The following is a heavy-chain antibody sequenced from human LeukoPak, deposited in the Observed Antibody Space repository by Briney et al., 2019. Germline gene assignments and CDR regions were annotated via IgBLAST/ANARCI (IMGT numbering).Heavy chain of an antibody. J-gene: IGHJ4*02. CDR2: ISYDGSNK. CDR1: GFTFSSYA. V-gene: IGHV3-30-3*02. D-gene: IGHD6-13*01. CDR3: AKHIEVLAAAGTGYFDY. Sequence: GGSLRLSCAASGFTFSSYAMHWVRQAPGKGLEWVAVISYDGSNKYYADSVKGRFTISRDNSKNTLYLQMNSLRAEDTALYYCAKHIEVLAAAGTGYFDYWSQGTLVTVSS.